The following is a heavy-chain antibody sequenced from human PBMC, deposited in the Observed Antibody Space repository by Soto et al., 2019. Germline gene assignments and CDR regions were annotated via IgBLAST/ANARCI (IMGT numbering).Heavy chain of an antibody. CDR1: GYTFTSYG. CDR3: ESVLPSKSSWIYFATHGSLYYGRDV. CDR2: ISAYNGNT. Sequence: QVQLVQSGAEVKKPGASVKVSCKASGYTFTSYGISWVRQAPGQGRAWMGWISAYNGNTNYAQKLQGRVNMTTDTPTSTAYRKRRSLTADDTAVYYYESVLPSKSSWIYFATHGSLYYGRDVWGQGTTVIVSS. J-gene: IGHJ6*02. V-gene: IGHV1-18*01. D-gene: IGHD5-12*01.